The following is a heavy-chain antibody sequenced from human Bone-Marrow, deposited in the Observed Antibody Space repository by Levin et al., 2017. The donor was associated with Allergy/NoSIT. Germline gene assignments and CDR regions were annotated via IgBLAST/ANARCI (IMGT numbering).Heavy chain of an antibody. CDR1: GLDFSRFW. D-gene: IGHD1-26*01. Sequence: GGSLRLSCAASGLDFSRFWMHWVRQVPGKGLACVAFINSDGRGTTYADSVKGRFIISRDNAKNMVYLQMTSLRDDDTAVYYCATGGSQHFDYWGQGTLVTVSS. V-gene: IGHV3-74*01. CDR3: ATGGSQHFDY. CDR2: INSDGRGT. J-gene: IGHJ4*02.